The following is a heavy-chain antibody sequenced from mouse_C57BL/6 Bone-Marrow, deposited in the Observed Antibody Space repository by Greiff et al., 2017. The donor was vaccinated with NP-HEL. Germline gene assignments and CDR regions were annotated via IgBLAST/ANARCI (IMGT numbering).Heavy chain of an antibody. CDR1: GYAFTNYL. V-gene: IGHV1-54*01. J-gene: IGHJ2*01. CDR2: INPGSGGT. D-gene: IGHD1-1*01. CDR3: ARRRSYYGSSYFDY. Sequence: VHLVESGAELVRPGTSVKVSCKASGYAFTNYLIEWVKQRPGQGLEWIGVINPGSGGTNYNEKFKGKATLTADKSSSTAYMQLSSLTSEDSAVYYCARRRSYYGSSYFDYWGQGTTLTVSS.